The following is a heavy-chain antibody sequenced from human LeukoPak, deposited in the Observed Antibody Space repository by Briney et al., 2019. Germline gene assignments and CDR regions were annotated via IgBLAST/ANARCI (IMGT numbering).Heavy chain of an antibody. CDR1: GGSISSYY. CDR2: IYYSGST. D-gene: IGHD4-23*01. CDR3: ARRLGLDYGGEDPRPNWFDP. J-gene: IGHJ5*02. Sequence: SETLSLTCTVSGGSISSYYWSWIRQPPGKGLEWIGYIYYSGSTNYNPSLKSRVTISVDTSKNQFSLKLSSVTAADTAVYYCARRLGLDYGGEDPRPNWFDPWGQGTLVTVSS. V-gene: IGHV4-59*08.